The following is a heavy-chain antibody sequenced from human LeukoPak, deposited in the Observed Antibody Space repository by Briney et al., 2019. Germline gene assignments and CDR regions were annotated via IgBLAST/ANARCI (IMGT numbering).Heavy chain of an antibody. D-gene: IGHD2-15*01. CDR1: GYTFTSYG. J-gene: IGHJ4*02. Sequence: GASVKVSCKASGYTFTSYGISWVRQAPGQGLEWMGWISAYNGNTNYAQKLQGRVTMTTDTSTSTAYMELRSLRSDDTAVYYCARDHPFMDIVVVVAATYFDYWGQGTLVTVSS. CDR2: ISAYNGNT. CDR3: ARDHPFMDIVVVVAATYFDY. V-gene: IGHV1-18*01.